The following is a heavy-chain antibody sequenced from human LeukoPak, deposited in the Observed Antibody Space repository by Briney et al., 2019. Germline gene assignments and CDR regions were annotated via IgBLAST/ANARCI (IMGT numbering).Heavy chain of an antibody. V-gene: IGHV3-11*01. J-gene: IGHJ6*02. D-gene: IGHD1-1*01. CDR1: GFTFSDYY. CDR2: ITIGDTSL. CDR3: ARPSNGTYSNYGLDV. Sequence: PGGSLRLSCAASGFTFSDYYMSWIRQAPGKGLEWLSYITIGDTSLYYADSVKGRFTISRDNTRNSLSLQMISLRAEDTAVYYCARPSNGTYSNYGLDVWGQGTTVTVSS.